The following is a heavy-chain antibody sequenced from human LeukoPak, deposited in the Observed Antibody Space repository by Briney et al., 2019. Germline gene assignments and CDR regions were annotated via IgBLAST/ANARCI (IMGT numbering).Heavy chain of an antibody. D-gene: IGHD3-10*01. CDR2: IYHSGST. J-gene: IGHJ4*02. Sequence: PSGTLSLTRAVSGGSISSSNWWSWVRPPPGKGLEWIGEIYHSGSTNYNPSLKSRVTISVDKSKNQFSLKLSSVTAADTAVYYCASIGRVDYYGSGSSFDYWGQGTLVTVSS. CDR1: GGSISSSNW. CDR3: ASIGRVDYYGSGSSFDY. V-gene: IGHV4-4*02.